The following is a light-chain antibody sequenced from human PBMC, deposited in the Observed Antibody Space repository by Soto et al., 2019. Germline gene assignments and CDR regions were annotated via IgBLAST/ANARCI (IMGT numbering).Light chain of an antibody. CDR1: QSVSSY. V-gene: IGKV3-11*01. CDR3: QQRGNWPWT. J-gene: IGKJ1*01. CDR2: DAS. Sequence: EIVLTQAPATRSLALAERSTLSFSASQSVSSYFAWYQQLHGQAPRLLIYDASNRATGIPGRFSGSGSGPDFSLPLRSLEPEDFAVYYCQQRGNWPWTFGQETKVDTK.